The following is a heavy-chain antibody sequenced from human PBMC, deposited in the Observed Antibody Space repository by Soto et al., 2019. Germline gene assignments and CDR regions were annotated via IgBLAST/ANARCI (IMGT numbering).Heavy chain of an antibody. J-gene: IGHJ6*02. Sequence: QVQLVESGGGVVQPGRSLRLSCAASGFTFSSYAMHWVRQAPGKGLAWVAVISYDGSNKYYADSVKGRFTISRDNSKNTLYLQMNSLRAEDTAVYYCARDRQPGIAAAGTGMDVWGQGTTVTVSS. V-gene: IGHV3-30-3*01. CDR2: ISYDGSNK. CDR3: ARDRQPGIAAAGTGMDV. CDR1: GFTFSSYA. D-gene: IGHD6-13*01.